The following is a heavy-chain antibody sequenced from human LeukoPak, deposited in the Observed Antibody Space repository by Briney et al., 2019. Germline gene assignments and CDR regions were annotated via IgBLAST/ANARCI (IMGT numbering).Heavy chain of an antibody. V-gene: IGHV1-8*03. CDR3: ARGGFDYDFWSGYHDY. Sequence: ASVRVSCKASGYTLTSYDINWVRQATGQGLEWMGWMNPNSGNTGYAQKFQGRVTITRNTSISTAYMELSSLRSEDTAVYYCARGGFDYDFWSGYHDYWGQGTLVTVSS. CDR2: MNPNSGNT. J-gene: IGHJ4*02. D-gene: IGHD3-3*01. CDR1: GYTLTSYD.